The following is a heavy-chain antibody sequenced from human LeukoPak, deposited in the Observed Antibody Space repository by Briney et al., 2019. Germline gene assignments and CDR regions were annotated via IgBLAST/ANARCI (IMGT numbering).Heavy chain of an antibody. V-gene: IGHV3-30*02. Sequence: GGSLRLSCAASGFTFSSYGMHWVRQAPGRGLEGVAFIRYDGSNKYYADSVKGRFTISRDNSKNTLYLQMTSLRAEVTAVYYCAKDPGAGYYDSSGYGPLDYWGQGTLVTVSS. CDR1: GFTFSSYG. CDR3: AKDPGAGYYDSSGYGPLDY. CDR2: IRYDGSNK. D-gene: IGHD3-22*01. J-gene: IGHJ4*02.